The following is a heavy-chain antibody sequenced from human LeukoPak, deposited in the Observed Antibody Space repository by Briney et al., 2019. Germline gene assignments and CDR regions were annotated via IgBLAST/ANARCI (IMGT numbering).Heavy chain of an antibody. Sequence: SETLSLTCAVYGGSFSGYYWSWIRQPPGKGLEWIGEINHSGSTNYNPSLKSRVTISVDTSKNQFSLKLSSVAAADTAVYYCARGVRDYVWGSYRYPPNYFDYWGQGTLVTVSS. CDR3: ARGVRDYVWGSYRYPPNYFDY. D-gene: IGHD3-16*02. J-gene: IGHJ4*02. CDR1: GGSFSGYY. V-gene: IGHV4-34*01. CDR2: INHSGST.